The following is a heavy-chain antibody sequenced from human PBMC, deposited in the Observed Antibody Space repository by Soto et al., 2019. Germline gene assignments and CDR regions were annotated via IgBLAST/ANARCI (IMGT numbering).Heavy chain of an antibody. CDR1: GFIFSSYQ. J-gene: IGHJ3*02. CDR3: ARCSGWYGDAFDI. Sequence: GGSLRLSCAASGFIFSSYQLNWVRQAPGKGLEWVSYINTTGTTTHYADSVKGRFTISRDNAKNSLYLQMNSLRAEDTAVYYCARCSGWYGDAFDIWGRGTMVTVSS. D-gene: IGHD6-19*01. V-gene: IGHV3-48*03. CDR2: INTTGTTT.